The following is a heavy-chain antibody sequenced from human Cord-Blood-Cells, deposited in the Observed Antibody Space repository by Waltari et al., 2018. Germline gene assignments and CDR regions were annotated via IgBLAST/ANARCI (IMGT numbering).Heavy chain of an antibody. J-gene: IGHJ4*02. CDR2: INPNSGGK. CDR1: GYTFTGYY. CDR3: ARSKDYYGSGSYFDY. D-gene: IGHD3-10*01. V-gene: IGHV1-2*02. Sequence: QVQLVQSGAEVKKPGASVKVSCKASGYTFTGYYMHWVRQAPGQGLEWMGWINPNSGGKNYAQKCQGRVTMTRDTSISTAYMELSRLRSDDTAVYYCARSKDYYGSGSYFDYWGQGTLVTVSS.